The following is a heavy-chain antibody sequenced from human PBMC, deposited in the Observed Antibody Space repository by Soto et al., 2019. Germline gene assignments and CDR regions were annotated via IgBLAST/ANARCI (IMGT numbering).Heavy chain of an antibody. J-gene: IGHJ4*02. Sequence: PSETLSLTCTVSGGSISSSNYYWAWIRQPPGKGLEWIGNIYYTEGTYYNPSLKSRVTISVDTSKNQVSLKLFSVTAAGTAVYYCVSAAKWELLFDYWGQGTLVTVSS. CDR3: VSAAKWELLFDY. CDR2: IYYTEGT. V-gene: IGHV4-39*01. D-gene: IGHD1-26*01. CDR1: GGSISSSNYY.